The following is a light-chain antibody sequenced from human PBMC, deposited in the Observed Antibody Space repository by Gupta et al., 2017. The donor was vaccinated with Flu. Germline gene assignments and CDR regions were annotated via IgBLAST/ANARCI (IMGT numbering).Light chain of an antibody. V-gene: IGKV3-15*01. Sequence: ELVMTQSPATLSVSPGERVTLSCRASQSVSSSLAWYQQKPGQAPRLLIYGASTRATAIPTRFSGSGSGTEFTLTISSLQSEDFVVYYCQQYVDWPLYTFGQGTKVEIK. CDR1: QSVSSS. CDR2: GAS. J-gene: IGKJ2*01. CDR3: QQYVDWPLYT.